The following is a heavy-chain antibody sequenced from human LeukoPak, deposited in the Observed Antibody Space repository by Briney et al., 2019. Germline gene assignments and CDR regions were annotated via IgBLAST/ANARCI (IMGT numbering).Heavy chain of an antibody. CDR1: GFAFSSYG. Sequence: GGSLRLSCAASGFAFSSYGMSWVRQAPGKGLEWVSAISGSGGSTYYADSVKGRFTISRDNSKNTLYLQMNSLRAEDTAVYYCAKDVAGVSGRYRAYYFVYWGQGALVTVSS. CDR3: AKDVAGVSGRYRAYYFVY. V-gene: IGHV3-23*01. J-gene: IGHJ4*02. CDR2: ISGSGGST. D-gene: IGHD1-26*01.